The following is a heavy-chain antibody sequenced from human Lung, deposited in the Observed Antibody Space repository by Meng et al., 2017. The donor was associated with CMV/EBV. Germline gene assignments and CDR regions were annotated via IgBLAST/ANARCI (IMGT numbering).Heavy chain of an antibody. CDR1: GFTFSSFA. CDR3: ARARFDGGMDV. D-gene: IGHD5-24*01. Sequence: SCAASGFTFSSFAIHWVRQAPGKGLDWVAVVSYDGTKTYYSDSVKGRFTLSRDNSKNTMYMEMSSLGYEDTAMYYCARARFDGGMDVWGQGTTVTFSS. CDR2: VSYDGTKT. V-gene: IGHV3-30*04. J-gene: IGHJ6*02.